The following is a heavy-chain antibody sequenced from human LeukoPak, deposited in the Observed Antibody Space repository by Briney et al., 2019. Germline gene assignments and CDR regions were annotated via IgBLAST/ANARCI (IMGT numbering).Heavy chain of an antibody. J-gene: IGHJ3*02. D-gene: IGHD6-19*01. CDR1: GFTFSSYS. V-gene: IGHV3-48*02. CDR2: ISSSSSTI. Sequence: GGSLRLSCAASGFTFSSYSMNWVRQAPGKGLEWVSYISSSSSTIYYADSVKGRFTISRDNAKNSLYLQMNSLRDEDTAVYYCATRYSSGWYLGAFDIWGQGTMVTVPS. CDR3: ATRYSSGWYLGAFDI.